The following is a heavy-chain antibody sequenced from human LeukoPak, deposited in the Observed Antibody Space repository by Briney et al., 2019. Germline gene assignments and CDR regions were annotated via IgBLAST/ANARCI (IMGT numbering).Heavy chain of an antibody. CDR1: GASINSSY. V-gene: IGHV4-4*09. CDR3: ARSVDIIATFGVVTPLDF. D-gene: IGHD3-3*01. Sequence: SETLSLTCSVSGASINSSYWTWIRQPPGKGLEWMGYIYHTGISNSSPSLKSRLTFSLGASKSQFSLRLSSVTASDTAVYYCARSVDIIATFGVVTPLDFWGRGTLVTVSS. J-gene: IGHJ4*02. CDR2: IYHTGIS.